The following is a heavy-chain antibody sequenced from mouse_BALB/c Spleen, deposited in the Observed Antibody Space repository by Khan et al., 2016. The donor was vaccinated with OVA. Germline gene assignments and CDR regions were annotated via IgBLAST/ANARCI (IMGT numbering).Heavy chain of an antibody. J-gene: IGHJ2*01. V-gene: IGHV5-6-3*01. CDR1: GFTFSSYG. D-gene: IGHD2-5*01. CDR2: INTNVGST. CDR3: ARMGIIYYSNYAYYLDY. Sequence: EVELVESGGGLVQPGGSLKLSCAASGFTFSSYGMSWVRQTPDKRLELVATINTNVGSTYYPDRVKGRFTISRDNAKNTLYLQMSSLKSEDTAMYYCARMGIIYYSNYAYYLDYWGQGTTLTVSS.